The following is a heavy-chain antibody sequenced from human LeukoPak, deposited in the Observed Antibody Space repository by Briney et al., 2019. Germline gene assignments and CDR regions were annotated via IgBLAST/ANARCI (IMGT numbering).Heavy chain of an antibody. V-gene: IGHV3-53*01. J-gene: IGHJ3*02. D-gene: IGHD6-19*01. CDR1: GFTVSSNY. CDR2: IYTGGNT. Sequence: GGSLRLSCAASGFTVSSNYMSWVRQAPGKGLEWVSIIYTGGNTDYADSVKGRFTISRDNSKNTLYLQMNSLRAEDTAVYYCASPSSGQSFDIRGQGTMVTVSS. CDR3: ASPSSGQSFDI.